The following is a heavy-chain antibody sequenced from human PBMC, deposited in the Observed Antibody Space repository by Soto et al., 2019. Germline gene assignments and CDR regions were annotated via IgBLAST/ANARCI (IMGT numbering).Heavy chain of an antibody. CDR2: IYYSGST. J-gene: IGHJ4*02. V-gene: IGHV4-39*01. CDR1: GGYTSSSSYY. CDR3: ARVCRLRLGELSYYFDY. Sequence: SETLSLTCTLSGGYTSSSSYYWAWFRQPPGKGLEWIGSIYYSGSTYYNPSLKSRVTISVDTSKNQFSLKLSSVTAADTAVYYCARVCRLRLGELSYYFDYWGQG. D-gene: IGHD3-16*02.